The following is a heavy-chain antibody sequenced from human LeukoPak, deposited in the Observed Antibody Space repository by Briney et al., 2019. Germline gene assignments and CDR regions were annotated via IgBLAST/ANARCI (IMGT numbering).Heavy chain of an antibody. Sequence: ASVKVSCKASGGTFSSYAISWVRQAPGQGLEWMGGIIPIFGTANYAQKFQGRVTITTDESTSTAYMELSSLRSEDTAVYYCALMVRGAHFDYWGQGTLVTVSS. J-gene: IGHJ4*02. CDR1: GGTFSSYA. CDR2: IIPIFGTA. CDR3: ALMVRGAHFDY. V-gene: IGHV1-69*05. D-gene: IGHD3-10*01.